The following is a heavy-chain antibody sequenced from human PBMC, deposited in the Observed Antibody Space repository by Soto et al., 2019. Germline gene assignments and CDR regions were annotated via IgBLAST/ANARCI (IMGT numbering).Heavy chain of an antibody. CDR2: IIPIFDAT. J-gene: IGHJ4*02. CDR3: AGNSTAVRGS. V-gene: IGHV1-69*01. Sequence: QVQMVQSGAEVKKPGSSARVSCKVSGGTFSRHSISWVRQAPGQGLEWMGGIIPIFDATQYAQKFQGRLTITADQSTTTSHTDLSRRRSEDTAVYYCAGNSTAVRGSWGQGTLVTVS. D-gene: IGHD3-10*01. CDR1: GGTFSRHS.